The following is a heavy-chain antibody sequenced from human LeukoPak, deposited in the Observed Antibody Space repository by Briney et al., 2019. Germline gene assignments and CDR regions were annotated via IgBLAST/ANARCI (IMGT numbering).Heavy chain of an antibody. CDR1: GGSFSGYY. D-gene: IGHD6-19*01. CDR2: INHSGST. J-gene: IGHJ6*03. V-gene: IGHV4-34*01. Sequence: PSETLSLTRAVYGGSFSGYYWSWIRQPPGKGLEWIGEINHSGSTNYNTSLKSRVTISVDTSKNQFSLKLSSVTAADTAVYYCAKAVAGYYYYYMDVLGKGTTATVSS. CDR3: AKAVAGYYYYYMDV.